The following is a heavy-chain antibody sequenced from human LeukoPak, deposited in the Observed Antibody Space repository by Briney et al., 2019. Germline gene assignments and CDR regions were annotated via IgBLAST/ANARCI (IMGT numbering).Heavy chain of an antibody. CDR1: GGSIISYY. CDR2: IYYSGST. J-gene: IGHJ2*01. Sequence: SETLSLTCTVSGGSIISYYWSWIRQPPGKGLEWVGYIYYSGSTNYNPSLKSRVTISVDTSKNQFSLKLSSVTAADTAVYYCARSTSYWYFDLWGRGTLVTVSS. CDR3: ARSTSYWYFDL. V-gene: IGHV4-59*08. D-gene: IGHD5/OR15-5a*01.